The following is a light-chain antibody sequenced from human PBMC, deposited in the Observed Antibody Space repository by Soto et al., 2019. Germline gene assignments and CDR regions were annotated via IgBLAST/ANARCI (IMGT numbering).Light chain of an antibody. J-gene: IGKJ4*01. CDR1: QGIAPY. CDR3: EKYNSAPLT. CDR2: ATS. V-gene: IGKV1-27*01. Sequence: DVQMTQSPSSLSAFVGDRVTITCRASQGIAPYLAWFQQKRGKVPKLLIYATSTLQSGVPSRFSGSGSGTDFTLTINSLQPEDVGTYYGEKYNSAPLTFGGGTKVEIK.